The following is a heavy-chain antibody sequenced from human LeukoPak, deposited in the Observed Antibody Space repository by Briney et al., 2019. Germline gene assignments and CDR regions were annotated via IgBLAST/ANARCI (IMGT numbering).Heavy chain of an antibody. CDR1: GGSFSGYY. Sequence: PSETLSLTCAVYGGSFSGYYWSWIRQPPGKGLEWIGEINHSGSTNYNPSLKSRVTISVDTSKNQFSLKLSSVTAADTAVYYCASGFVVTAASFDYWGQGTLVTVSS. V-gene: IGHV4-34*01. CDR3: ASGFVVTAASFDY. D-gene: IGHD2-2*01. CDR2: INHSGST. J-gene: IGHJ4*02.